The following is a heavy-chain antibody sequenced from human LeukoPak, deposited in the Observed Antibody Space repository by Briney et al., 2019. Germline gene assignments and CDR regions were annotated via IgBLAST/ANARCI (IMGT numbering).Heavy chain of an antibody. J-gene: IGHJ4*02. CDR1: AFTFRPYA. Sequence: GGSLRLSCAASAFTFRPYAMIWVRQAPGKGLEWVSTISGSGGSTYYADSVKGRFTISRDNSNNTLYLEMNSLRAEDTAVYYCAKGAASRGYTYVANWGQGTLVTVSS. D-gene: IGHD5-18*01. CDR2: ISGSGGST. CDR3: AKGAASRGYTYVAN. V-gene: IGHV3-23*01.